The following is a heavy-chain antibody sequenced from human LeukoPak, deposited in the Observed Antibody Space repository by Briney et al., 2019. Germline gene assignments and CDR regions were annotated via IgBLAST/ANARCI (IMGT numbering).Heavy chain of an antibody. D-gene: IGHD1-1*01. CDR1: GYTFTSYG. V-gene: IGHV1-18*01. CDR2: ISAYNGNT. CDR3: ARVSADDYYYYYYYMDV. J-gene: IGHJ6*03. Sequence: GASVKVSCKAPGYTFTSYGISWVRQAPGQGLEWMGWISAYNGNTNYAQKLQGRVTMTTDTSTSTAYMELRSLRSDDTAVYYCARVSADDYYYYYYYMDVWGKGTTVTVSS.